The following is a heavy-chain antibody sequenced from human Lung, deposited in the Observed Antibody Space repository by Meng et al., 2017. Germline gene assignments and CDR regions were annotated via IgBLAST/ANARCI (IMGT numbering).Heavy chain of an antibody. CDR1: GGSFSDYY. CDR3: ARGPTTMAHDFDY. D-gene: IGHD4-11*01. CDR2: INHSGST. V-gene: IGHV4-34*01. Sequence: QPQQGGAGLLKPSETLSLTCVVSGGSFSDYYWSWIRQPPGKGLEWIGEINHSGSTNYNPSLESRATISVDTSQNNLSLKLSSVTAADSAVYYCARGPTTMAHDFDYWGQGTLVTVSS. J-gene: IGHJ4*02.